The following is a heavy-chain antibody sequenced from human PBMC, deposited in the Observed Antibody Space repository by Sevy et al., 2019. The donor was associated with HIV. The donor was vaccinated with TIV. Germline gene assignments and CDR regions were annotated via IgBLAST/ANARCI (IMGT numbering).Heavy chain of an antibody. D-gene: IGHD6-19*01. CDR3: ARDRSSGWEFDY. CDR1: GDSVSSNGAA. V-gene: IGHV6-1*01. CDR2: TYYRSKWYN. J-gene: IGHJ4*01. Sequence: QSQTLSLTCAISGDSVSSNGAAWNWIRQSPSRGLEWLGRTYYRSKWYNDYAVSVKSRITINQDTSKNQFSLQPNSVTREDTAVYYCARDRSSGWEFDYWGQGTLVTVSS.